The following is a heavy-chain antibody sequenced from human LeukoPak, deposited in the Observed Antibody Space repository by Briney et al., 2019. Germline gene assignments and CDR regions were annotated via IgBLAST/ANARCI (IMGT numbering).Heavy chain of an antibody. CDR3: ARGYDSGYYPPHLDY. J-gene: IGHJ4*02. CDR1: GFIFSNFR. CDR2: ITKTSTSM. V-gene: IGHV3-48*02. Sequence: GGSLRLSCVASGFIFSNFRMAWVRQAPGEGLEWISYITKTSTSMYYADSVKGRFTISRDNGKNSLFLQMNSLRDADTAVYYCARGYDSGYYPPHLDYWGQGTLVTVSS. D-gene: IGHD3-22*01.